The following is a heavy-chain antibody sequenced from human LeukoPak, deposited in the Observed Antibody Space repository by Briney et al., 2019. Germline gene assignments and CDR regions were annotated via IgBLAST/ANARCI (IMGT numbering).Heavy chain of an antibody. D-gene: IGHD3-22*01. V-gene: IGHV4-4*02. J-gene: IGHJ4*02. CDR2: IHHSGST. CDR1: GGSISSRNW. Sequence: PSGTLSLTCAVSGGSISSRNWWSWVRQPPGKGLEWIAEIHHSGSTNYNPSLKSRVTISVDTPKNQFSLRLSSVTAADTAVYYCARVTGYIVEDYFDYWGQGTLVTVSS. CDR3: ARVTGYIVEDYFDY.